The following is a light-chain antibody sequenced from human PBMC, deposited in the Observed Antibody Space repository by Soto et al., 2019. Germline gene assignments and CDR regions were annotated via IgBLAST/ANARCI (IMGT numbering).Light chain of an antibody. CDR2: GAS. CDR1: QSGTNNF. V-gene: IGKV3-20*01. J-gene: IGKJ3*01. Sequence: IVLTQSPGTLSLSPGERATLSCGASQSGTNNFLAWYQQKPGQAPRLLIYGASSRATGFPDRFSGSGSGTDFTLTISRLETGDFAVYYCQQYGTPLFTFGPGTKVDIK. CDR3: QQYGTPLFT.